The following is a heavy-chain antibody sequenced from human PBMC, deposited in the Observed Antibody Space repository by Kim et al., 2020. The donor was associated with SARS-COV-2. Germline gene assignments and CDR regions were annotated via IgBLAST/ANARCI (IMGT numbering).Heavy chain of an antibody. Sequence: GGSLRLSCAASGFTFSSYSMNWVRQAPGKGLEWVSSISSSSSYIYYADSVKGRFTISRDNAKNSLYLQMNSLRAEDTAVYYCARDLWPRSSTSCEYDYWGQGTLVTVSS. CDR3: ARDLWPRSSTSCEYDY. V-gene: IGHV3-21*01. J-gene: IGHJ4*02. CDR1: GFTFSSYS. D-gene: IGHD2-2*01. CDR2: ISSSSSYI.